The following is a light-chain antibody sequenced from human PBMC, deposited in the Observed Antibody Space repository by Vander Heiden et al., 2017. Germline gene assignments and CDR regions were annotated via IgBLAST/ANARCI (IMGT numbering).Light chain of an antibody. V-gene: IGKV3-11*01. CDR3: QQRSNWPLT. J-gene: IGKJ3*01. Sequence: EIVFTQSPATLSLSPGDRATLSCRASQSVSSYLAWSQQKPGQAPRLLIYDASNRAPGIPARFSGSGSGTDFTLTISSLEPEDFAVYSCQQRSNWPLTFGHGTKVXIK. CDR2: DAS. CDR1: QSVSSY.